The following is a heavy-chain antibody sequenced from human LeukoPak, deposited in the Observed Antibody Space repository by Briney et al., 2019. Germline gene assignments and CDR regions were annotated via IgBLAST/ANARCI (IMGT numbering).Heavy chain of an antibody. CDR2: IYYSGST. CDR1: GGSISSYY. Sequence: SETLSLTCTVSGGSISSYYWSWIRQPPGKGLEWIGYIYYSGSTYYNPSLKSRVTISVDTSKNQFSLKLSSVTAADTAVYYCARGQLGVRQVWFDPWGQGTLVTVSS. CDR3: ARGQLGVRQVWFDP. D-gene: IGHD6-6*01. J-gene: IGHJ5*02. V-gene: IGHV4-30-4*01.